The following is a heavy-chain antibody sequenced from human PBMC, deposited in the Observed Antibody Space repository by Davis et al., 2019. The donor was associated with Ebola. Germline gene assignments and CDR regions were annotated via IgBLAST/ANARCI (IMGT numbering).Heavy chain of an antibody. Sequence: PSETLSLTCAVYGGSFSGYYWSWIRQPPGKGLEWIGEINHSGSTNYNPSLKSRVTISVDKSKNQFSLKLSSVTAADTAVYYWARRIGMAPHWFDPWGQGTLVTVSS. CDR1: GGSFSGYY. CDR2: INHSGST. V-gene: IGHV4-34*01. J-gene: IGHJ5*02. CDR3: ARRIGMAPHWFDP. D-gene: IGHD5-24*01.